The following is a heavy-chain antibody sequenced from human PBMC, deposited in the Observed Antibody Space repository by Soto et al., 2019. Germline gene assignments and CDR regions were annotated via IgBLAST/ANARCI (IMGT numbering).Heavy chain of an antibody. CDR3: ARENRDDNSGWYSSSDWFDP. CDR1: GDTSDSFS. Sequence: QVQLVQSGAEVKKPGSSVRVSCKASGDTSDSFSISWVRQAPGQGLEWMGGIIPMFGTGNYAQKFHGRLTITADESTGTSYMDLKSLRSEDTAVYFCARENRDDNSGWYSSSDWFDPWGQGTLVTVSS. CDR2: IIPMFGTG. D-gene: IGHD6-19*01. V-gene: IGHV1-69*01. J-gene: IGHJ5*02.